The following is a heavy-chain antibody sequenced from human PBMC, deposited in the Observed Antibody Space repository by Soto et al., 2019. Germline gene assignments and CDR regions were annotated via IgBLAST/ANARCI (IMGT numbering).Heavy chain of an antibody. V-gene: IGHV4-30-4*01. CDR3: ARVAAGWGNAFNV. Sequence: PSETLSLTCTVSGGSISIPDYYWSWIRQPPGKGLEWIGYIYYSGSPYYNPSLRSRATISVDTSKNQFSLNLSSVTAADTAIYYCARVAAGWGNAFNVWGQGTMVTVSS. CDR2: IYYSGSP. CDR1: GGSISIPDYY. D-gene: IGHD6-19*01. J-gene: IGHJ3*01.